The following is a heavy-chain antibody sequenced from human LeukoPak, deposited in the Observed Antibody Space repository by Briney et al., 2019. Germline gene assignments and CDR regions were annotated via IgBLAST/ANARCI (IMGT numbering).Heavy chain of an antibody. CDR1: GYTFTSYD. J-gene: IGHJ5*02. D-gene: IGHD6-13*01. Sequence: ASVKVSCKASGYTFTSYDINWVRQATGQGLEWMGWMNPNSGDTDYAQKFQGRVTMTRDTSISTAYMELSSLRSEDAAVYYCARGPKGAAAGTRNWFDPWGQGTLVTVSS. V-gene: IGHV1-8*01. CDR3: ARGPKGAAAGTRNWFDP. CDR2: MNPNSGDT.